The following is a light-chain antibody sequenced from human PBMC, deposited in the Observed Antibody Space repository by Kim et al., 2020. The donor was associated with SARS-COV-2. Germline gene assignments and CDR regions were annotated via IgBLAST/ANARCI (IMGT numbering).Light chain of an antibody. Sequence: DIQMTQSPSSLSASVGDRVTISCRSSQGIGNYLAWYQQKPGKVPKLLIYVASSLQSGVPSRFSGSGSGTDFTLTISSLQPDDVATYFCLKYNTAPWTFGQGTKVDIK. CDR3: LKYNTAPWT. V-gene: IGKV1-27*01. CDR1: QGIGNY. J-gene: IGKJ1*01. CDR2: VAS.